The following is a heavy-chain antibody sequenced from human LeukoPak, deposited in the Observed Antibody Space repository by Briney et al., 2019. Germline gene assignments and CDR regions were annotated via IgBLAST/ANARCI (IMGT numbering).Heavy chain of an antibody. CDR2: ISVYNGNT. V-gene: IGHV1-18*01. Sequence: GASVKVSCKASGYTFTSYGISWVRQAPGQGLEWMGWISVYNGNTNYAQKLQGRVTMTTDTSTSTAYMELSRLRSDDTAVYYCARYGSYYGDNWFDPWGQGTLVTVSS. D-gene: IGHD1-26*01. J-gene: IGHJ5*02. CDR3: ARYGSYYGDNWFDP. CDR1: GYTFTSYG.